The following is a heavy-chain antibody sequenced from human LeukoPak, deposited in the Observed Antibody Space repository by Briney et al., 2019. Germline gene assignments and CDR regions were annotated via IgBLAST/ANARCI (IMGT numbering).Heavy chain of an antibody. Sequence: SVKVSCKASGGTLNSYAISWVRQAPGQGLEWMGGILPIFGTANYAQKFQGRVTITADESTSTAYMELSSLRSEDTAVYYCAREAGCSGGSCYSDYYGMDVWSKGTTVTVSS. J-gene: IGHJ6*04. CDR2: ILPIFGTA. D-gene: IGHD2-15*01. CDR3: AREAGCSGGSCYSDYYGMDV. V-gene: IGHV1-69*13. CDR1: GGTLNSYA.